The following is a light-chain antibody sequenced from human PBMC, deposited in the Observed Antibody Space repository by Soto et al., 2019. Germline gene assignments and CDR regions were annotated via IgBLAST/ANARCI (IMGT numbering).Light chain of an antibody. CDR3: QQYNTSPT. J-gene: IGKJ1*01. CDR2: GAS. V-gene: IGKV3D-15*01. Sequence: EIMLTQSPGTLSLSPGERATLSCRASQSVSSNLAWYQQKPGQAPRLLIYGASTRATGIPARFSGSGSGTEFTLTISSLQSEDFALYYCQQYNTSPTFGQGTKVDIK. CDR1: QSVSSN.